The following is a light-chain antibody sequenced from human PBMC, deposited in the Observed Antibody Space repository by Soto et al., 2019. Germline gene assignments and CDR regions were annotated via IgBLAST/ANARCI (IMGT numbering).Light chain of an antibody. CDR2: DAS. J-gene: IGKJ2*01. CDR3: QQYDNLPYT. CDR1: QDISNY. V-gene: IGKV1-33*01. Sequence: DIQMTQSPSSLSASVGDRVTITCQASQDISNYLNCYQQKPGKAPKLLIYDASNLETGVPSRFSGSGSGTDFTFTISSLQPEDIATYYCQQYDNLPYTLGQGTKLEIK.